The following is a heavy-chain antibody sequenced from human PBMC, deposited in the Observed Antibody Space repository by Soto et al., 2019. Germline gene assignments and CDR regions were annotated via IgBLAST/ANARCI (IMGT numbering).Heavy chain of an antibody. Sequence: EVKLLESGGGLVQPGESLRLSCAASGFRFWTYSMSWVRQAPGKGLEWVSGISGDGSATSYADSLKGRFTISRDTSKNAVYLEMNSLRPEDTAVYYCAKGLLAIVGTTLPRDAFNIWGQGTMVTVSS. D-gene: IGHD1-26*01. J-gene: IGHJ3*02. CDR3: AKGLLAIVGTTLPRDAFNI. CDR2: ISGDGSAT. V-gene: IGHV3-23*01. CDR1: GFRFWTYS.